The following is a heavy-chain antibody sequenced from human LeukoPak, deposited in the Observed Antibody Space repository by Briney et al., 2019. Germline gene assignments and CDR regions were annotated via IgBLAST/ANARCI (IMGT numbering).Heavy chain of an antibody. D-gene: IGHD4-17*01. CDR1: GFTFITSA. Sequence: GSLRLSCAASGFTFITSAMSWVRQAPGKGLEWVSAISGSGGSTYYTDSVKGRFTISRDNSKNTLYLQMNSLRAEDTAIYYCAKDMLGDYGDYYGPWYFDLWGRGTLVTVSS. CDR2: ISGSGGST. V-gene: IGHV3-23*01. J-gene: IGHJ2*01. CDR3: AKDMLGDYGDYYGPWYFDL.